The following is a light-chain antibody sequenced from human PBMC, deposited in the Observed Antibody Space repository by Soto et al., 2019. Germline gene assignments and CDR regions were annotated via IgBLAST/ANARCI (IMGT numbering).Light chain of an antibody. CDR1: QNVSYTSNNKNR. CDR3: HQDHNPPYT. Sequence: DIVMTQSPDSLAVSLGERATINCASSQNVSYTSNNKNRLAWYQQKPGQPPKLLIYWASTRQSGVPDRFSGSGSGTTFSLTISSLQAEDVAVYYCHQDHNPPYTLGQGTRLEIK. CDR2: WAS. J-gene: IGKJ2*01. V-gene: IGKV4-1*01.